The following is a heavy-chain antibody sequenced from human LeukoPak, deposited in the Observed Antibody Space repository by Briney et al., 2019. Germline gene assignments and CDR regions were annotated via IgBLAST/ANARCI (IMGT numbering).Heavy chain of an antibody. J-gene: IGHJ5*02. Sequence: ASVKVSCKAAGYTFTGYYMHGVRQAPGQGLEWRGWINPNSGGTNYAQKFQGRVSMTRDTSISTAYMELSRLRSDDTDLCYRARGNLCERRGFLEWIHRLDPWGQGTLLPVPS. CDR2: INPNSGGT. CDR1: GYTFTGYY. D-gene: IGHD3-3*01. CDR3: ARGNLCERRGFLEWIHRLDP. V-gene: IGHV1-2*02.